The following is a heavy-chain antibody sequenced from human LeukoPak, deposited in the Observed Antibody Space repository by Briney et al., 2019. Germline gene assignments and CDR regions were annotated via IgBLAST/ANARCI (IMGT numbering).Heavy chain of an antibody. CDR2: IWYDGSDK. CDR3: ARGSVGAMDV. Sequence: PGRSLRLSCAASGFTFSSYDMHWVRQAPGKGLEWVAIIWYDGSDKYYVDSVSGRFTISRDNAKNSLYLQMNSLRAEDTAVYYCARGSVGAMDVWGKGTTVTVSS. V-gene: IGHV3-33*01. J-gene: IGHJ6*04. CDR1: GFTFSSYD. D-gene: IGHD1-26*01.